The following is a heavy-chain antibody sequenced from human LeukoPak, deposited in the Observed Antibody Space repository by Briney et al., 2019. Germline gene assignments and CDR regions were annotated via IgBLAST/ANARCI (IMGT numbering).Heavy chain of an antibody. Sequence: SETLSLTCAVSGYSISSGYYWGWIRQPPGKGLEWIGYIYYSGSTNYNPSLKSRVTISVDTSKNQFSLKLSSVTAADTAVYYCARAGFYDFWSGYYLGNWFDPWGQGTLVTVSS. CDR2: IYYSGST. D-gene: IGHD3-3*01. J-gene: IGHJ5*02. CDR1: GYSISSGYY. V-gene: IGHV4-61*01. CDR3: ARAGFYDFWSGYYLGNWFDP.